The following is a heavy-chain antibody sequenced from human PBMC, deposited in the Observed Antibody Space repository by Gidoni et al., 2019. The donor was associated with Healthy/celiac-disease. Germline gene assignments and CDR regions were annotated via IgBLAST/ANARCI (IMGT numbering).Heavy chain of an antibody. CDR3: ARFITMVRGVTERGKNFDY. Sequence: QVQLQQWGAGLLKPSETLSLPCAVYGGSFSGYYWSWIRQPSGKGLEWIGEINHSGSTNYNPSLKSRVTISVDTSKNQFSLKLSSVTAADTAVYYCARFITMVRGVTERGKNFDYWGQGTLVTVSS. V-gene: IGHV4-34*01. D-gene: IGHD3-10*01. CDR1: GGSFSGYY. CDR2: INHSGST. J-gene: IGHJ4*02.